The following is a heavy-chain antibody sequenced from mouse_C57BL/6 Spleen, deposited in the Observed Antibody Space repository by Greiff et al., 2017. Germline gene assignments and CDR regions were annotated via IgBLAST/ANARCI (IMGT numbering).Heavy chain of an antibody. J-gene: IGHJ2*01. D-gene: IGHD1-1*01. Sequence: EVQRVESGEGLVKPGGSLKLSCAASGFTFSSYAMSWVRQTPEKRLEWVAYISSGGDYIYYADTVKGRFTISRDNARNTLYLQMSSLKSEDTAMYYCTRGGYGSSYLDYWGQGTTLTVSS. CDR1: GFTFSSYA. V-gene: IGHV5-9-1*02. CDR2: ISSGGDYI. CDR3: TRGGYGSSYLDY.